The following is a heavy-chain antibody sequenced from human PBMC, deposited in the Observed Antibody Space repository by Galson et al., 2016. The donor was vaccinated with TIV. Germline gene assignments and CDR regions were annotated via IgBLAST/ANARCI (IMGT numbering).Heavy chain of an antibody. J-gene: IGHJ4*02. D-gene: IGHD3-22*01. CDR3: ARSVRGPYYYDSTGYPYYFDY. CDR1: GYSISSGYY. Sequence: SETLSLTCTVSGYSISSGYYWGWLRQPPGKGLQWIGSIHHTGDTHYDPSLKSRVTISVDTSKNQFSLKLTSVTAADPAVYYCARSVRGPYYYDSTGYPYYFDYWGQGTLVTVSS. V-gene: IGHV4-38-2*02. CDR2: IHHTGDT.